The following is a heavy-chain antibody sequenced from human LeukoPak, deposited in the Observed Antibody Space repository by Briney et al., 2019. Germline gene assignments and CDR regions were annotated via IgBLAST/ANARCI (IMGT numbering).Heavy chain of an antibody. CDR2: IYYSGST. Sequence: SETLSLTCTVSGGSISSYYWSWIRQPPGKGLEWIGYIYYSGSTNYNPSLKSRVTISVDTSKNQFSLKLSSVTAADTAVYYCARSAPSRTMIVVVRNRYWFDPWGQGTLVTVSS. J-gene: IGHJ5*02. D-gene: IGHD3-22*01. CDR3: ARSAPSRTMIVVVRNRYWFDP. V-gene: IGHV4-59*12. CDR1: GGSISSYY.